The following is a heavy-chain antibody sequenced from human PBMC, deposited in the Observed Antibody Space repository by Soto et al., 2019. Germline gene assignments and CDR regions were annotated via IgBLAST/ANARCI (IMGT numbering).Heavy chain of an antibody. D-gene: IGHD2-8*01. Sequence: GGSLRLSCAASGFTFSSYAMSWVRQAPGKGLEWVSAISGSGGSTYYADSVKGRFTISRDNSKNTLYLQMNSLRAEDTAVYDCAKDYEVLMVYAAVFDYWGQGTLVTVSS. CDR1: GFTFSSYA. V-gene: IGHV3-23*01. J-gene: IGHJ4*02. CDR3: AKDYEVLMVYAAVFDY. CDR2: ISGSGGST.